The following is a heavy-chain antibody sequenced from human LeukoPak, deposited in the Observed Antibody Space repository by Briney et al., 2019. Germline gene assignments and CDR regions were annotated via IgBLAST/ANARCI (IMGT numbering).Heavy chain of an antibody. Sequence: SETLSLTCAVYGGSFSGYYWSWIRQPPGKGLEWIGEINHSGSTNYNPSLKSRVTISVDTSKDQFSLKLSSVTAADTAVYYCARMAVVRGWFDPWGQGTLVTDSS. V-gene: IGHV4-34*01. D-gene: IGHD2-21*01. CDR3: ARMAVVRGWFDP. J-gene: IGHJ5*02. CDR1: GGSFSGYY. CDR2: INHSGST.